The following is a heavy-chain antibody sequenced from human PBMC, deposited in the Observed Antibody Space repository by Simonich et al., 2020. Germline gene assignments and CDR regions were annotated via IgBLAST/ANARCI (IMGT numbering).Heavy chain of an antibody. J-gene: IGHJ4*02. CDR1: GYTFTSYG. V-gene: IGHV1-18*01. CDR2: FSAYNGNT. CDR3: ARDQGGRAAAATDY. D-gene: IGHD6-13*01. Sequence: QVQLVQSGAEVKKPGASVKVSCKASGYTFTSYGISWVRQAPGHGLGWMGWFSAYNGNTKHAPKLQGRVTMTTDTSTSTAYMELRSLRSDDTAVYYCARDQGGRAAAATDYWGQGTLVTVSS.